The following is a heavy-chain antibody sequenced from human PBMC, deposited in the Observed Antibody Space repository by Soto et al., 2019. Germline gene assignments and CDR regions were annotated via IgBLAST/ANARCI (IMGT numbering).Heavy chain of an antibody. CDR3: ARQGFGVLHGLVDV. D-gene: IGHD3-10*01. CDR2: TYHSANT. Sequence: SETLSLTCDVSGDTISTGGYSWAWIRQPPGKALEWIGYTYHSANTSYNPSLKSRVSISVDTSKNQFSLTLTSVTAADTAVYYCARQGFGVLHGLVDVWGQGTTVTVSS. V-gene: IGHV4-30-2*01. J-gene: IGHJ6*02. CDR1: GDTISTGGYS.